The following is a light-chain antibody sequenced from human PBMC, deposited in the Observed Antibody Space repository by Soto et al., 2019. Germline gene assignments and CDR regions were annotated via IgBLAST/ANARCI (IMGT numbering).Light chain of an antibody. J-gene: IGKJ5*01. CDR1: QSVSSSY. CDR3: QQYGSSLT. V-gene: IGKV3-20*01. Sequence: EIVLTQSPGTLSLSPGERATLSCRASQSVSSSYLAWYQQKPGQAPRLLIYGASSRATGIPDRFSGSGSGTDFTLTISRLEPEDFAVYHCQQYGSSLTVGQGTRLEIK. CDR2: GAS.